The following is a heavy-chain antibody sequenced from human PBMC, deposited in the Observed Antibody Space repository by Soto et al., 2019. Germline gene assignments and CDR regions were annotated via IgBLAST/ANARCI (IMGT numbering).Heavy chain of an antibody. CDR1: GFTFSDHW. V-gene: IGHV3-74*01. Sequence: GGSLRLSCVASGFTFSDHWIHWVRQGPGKGLVWVARIERNALTTRYADSVKGRFTISRNNARNTVYLEMNGLTVEDTAMYYCARHITVGGGGFDLSGQGTMVTVS. D-gene: IGHD1-20*01. CDR2: IERNALTT. CDR3: ARHITVGGGGFDL. J-gene: IGHJ3*01.